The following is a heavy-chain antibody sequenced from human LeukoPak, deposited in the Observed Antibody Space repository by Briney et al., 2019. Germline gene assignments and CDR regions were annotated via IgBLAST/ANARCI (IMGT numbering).Heavy chain of an antibody. CDR2: ISGSSSYI. Sequence: KTGGSLRLSCAASGFTFGSYSMNWVRQAPGKGLEWVSSISGSSSYIYYADSVKGRFTISRDNAKNSLYLQMNSLRAEDTAVYYCARERAAAFDIWGQGTMVTVSS. D-gene: IGHD2-15*01. CDR1: GFTFGSYS. CDR3: ARERAAAFDI. V-gene: IGHV3-21*01. J-gene: IGHJ3*02.